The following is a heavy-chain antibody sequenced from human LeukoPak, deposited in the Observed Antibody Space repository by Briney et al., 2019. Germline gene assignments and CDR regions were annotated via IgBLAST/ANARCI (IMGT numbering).Heavy chain of an antibody. D-gene: IGHD3-22*01. Sequence: PSETLSLTCAVYGGSFGGGSFSGYYWTWIRLPAGKGLEWMGEINHSGRTNYNPHLKSRGTISVDTAKNQFSLNQRSVTAADTAVYYCAGGPPLNPCDSDIGGYYYFDYWGEGSLVTDSS. CDR1: GGSFGGGSFSGYY. J-gene: IGHJ4*02. CDR3: AGGPPLNPCDSDIGGYYYFDY. CDR2: INHSGRT. V-gene: IGHV4-34*01.